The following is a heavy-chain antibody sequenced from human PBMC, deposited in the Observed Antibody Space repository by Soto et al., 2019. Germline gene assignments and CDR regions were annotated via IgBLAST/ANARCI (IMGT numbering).Heavy chain of an antibody. Sequence: QAGESLRLSCVASGFVFSNYAMSWVRQAPGKGLEWVSTITGWDAGTSYADSVKGRFTISRDNSRNTLHLQMNSLRVEDTAVYYCAKDAPGSGWLSDYWGQGTRVTVSS. CDR3: AKDAPGSGWLSDY. V-gene: IGHV3-23*01. CDR1: GFVFSNYA. CDR2: ITGWDAGT. D-gene: IGHD3-22*01. J-gene: IGHJ4*02.